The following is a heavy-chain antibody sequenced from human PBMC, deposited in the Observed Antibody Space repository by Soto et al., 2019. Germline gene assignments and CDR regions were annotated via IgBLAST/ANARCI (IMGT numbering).Heavy chain of an antibody. CDR2: IYPGDSDT. V-gene: IGHV5-51*01. D-gene: IGHD6-13*01. J-gene: IGHJ6*02. CDR3: ARSDGSSSWYNYYYYGMDV. Sequence: PGESLKISCKGSGYSFTSYWIGWVRQMPGKGLEWMGIIYPGDSDTRYSPSFQGQVTISADKSISTAYLQWSSLKASDTATYYCARSDGSSSWYNYYYYGMDVWGQGTTVTSP. CDR1: GYSFTSYW.